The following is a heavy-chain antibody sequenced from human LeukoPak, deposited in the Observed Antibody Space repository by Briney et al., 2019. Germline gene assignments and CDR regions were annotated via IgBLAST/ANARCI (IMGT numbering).Heavy chain of an antibody. V-gene: IGHV4-38-2*01. CDR1: GYSISSGYY. CDR3: ARHGGSSWYAGRNWFDY. D-gene: IGHD6-13*01. J-gene: IGHJ4*02. Sequence: SETLSLTCAVSGYSISSGYYWGWIRQPPGKGLGWIGSIYHSGSTYYNPSLKSRVTISVDTSKNQFSLKLSSVTAADTAVYYCARHGGSSWYAGRNWFDYWGQGTLVTVSS. CDR2: IYHSGST.